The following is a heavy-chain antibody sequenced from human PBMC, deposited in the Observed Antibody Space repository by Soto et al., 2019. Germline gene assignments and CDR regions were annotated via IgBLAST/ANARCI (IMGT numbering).Heavy chain of an antibody. J-gene: IGHJ6*02. CDR1: GFTFSSYG. CDR3: TRAQGHSSGWDPYYYNGMDV. Sequence: GGSLRLSCAASGFTFSSYGMHWVRQAPGKGLEWVAVIWYDGSNKYYADSVKGRFTISRDNSKNTLYLQINSLRAEGTAVYYCTRAQGHSSGWDPYYYNGMDVWGQGTTVTVSS. V-gene: IGHV3-33*01. CDR2: IWYDGSNK. D-gene: IGHD6-19*01.